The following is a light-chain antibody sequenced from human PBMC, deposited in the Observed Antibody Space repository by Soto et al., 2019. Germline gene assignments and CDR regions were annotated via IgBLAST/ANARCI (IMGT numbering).Light chain of an antibody. CDR2: GAS. CDR3: HQYKNWPRGT. Sequence: EIVMTQSPATLSVSPWERATLSCRASQSISSSLAWYQQKPGQAPRLLIYGASTRATGVPARFSGSGSRTEFTLTISSLQSEDSANYYCHQYKNWPRGTFGQGTKVDIK. V-gene: IGKV3-15*01. J-gene: IGKJ1*01. CDR1: QSISSS.